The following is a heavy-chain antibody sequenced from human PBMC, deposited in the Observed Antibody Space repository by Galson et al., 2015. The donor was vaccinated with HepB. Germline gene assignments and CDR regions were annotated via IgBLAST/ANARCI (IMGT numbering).Heavy chain of an antibody. CDR1: GGSFSGYY. CDR3: ARIGYCTGGVCALTTPNWFDP. Sequence: ETLSLTCAVYGGSFSGYYWSWIRQPPGKGLEWIGEINHSGSTNYNPSLKSRVTISVDTSKNQFSLKLSSVTAADTAVYYCARIGYCTGGVCALTTPNWFDPWGQGTLVTVSS. V-gene: IGHV4-34*01. CDR2: INHSGST. J-gene: IGHJ5*02. D-gene: IGHD2-8*02.